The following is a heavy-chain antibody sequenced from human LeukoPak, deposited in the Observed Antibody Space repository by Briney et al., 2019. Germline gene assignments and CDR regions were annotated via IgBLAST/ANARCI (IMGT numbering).Heavy chain of an antibody. D-gene: IGHD3-22*01. CDR1: GFTFSSYA. CDR2: ISGSGGST. V-gene: IGHV3-23*01. CDR3: AKVDDSSGYYQNWFDP. J-gene: IGHJ5*02. Sequence: GGSLRLSCAASGFTFSSYAMSWVRQAPGKGLEWVSAISGSGGSTHYADSVKGRFTISRDNSKNTLYLQMNSLRAEDTAVYYCAKVDDSSGYYQNWFDPWGQGTLVTVSS.